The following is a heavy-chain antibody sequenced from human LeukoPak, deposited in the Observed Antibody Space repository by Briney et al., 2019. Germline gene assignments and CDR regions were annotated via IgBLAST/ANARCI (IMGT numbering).Heavy chain of an antibody. CDR3: ARLRYSSYTDY. V-gene: IGHV4-59*01. D-gene: IGHD6-13*01. J-gene: IGHJ4*02. Sequence: PSETLSLTCTVSGGSISSYYWSWLRQPPGKGLEWIGYIYYSGSTNYNPSLKSRVTISVDTPKNQFSLKLSSVTAADTAVYYCARLRYSSYTDYWGQGTLVTVSS. CDR2: IYYSGST. CDR1: GGSISSYY.